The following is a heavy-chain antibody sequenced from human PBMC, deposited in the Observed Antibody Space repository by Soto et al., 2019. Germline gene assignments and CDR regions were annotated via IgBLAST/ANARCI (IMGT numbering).Heavy chain of an antibody. J-gene: IGHJ6*03. CDR1: GFTFDDYG. Sequence: EVQLVESGGGVVRPGGSLRLSCAASGFTFDDYGMSWVRQAAGKGLEWVSGINWNGGSTGYADSVKGRFTISRDNAKNSMYLQMHSLRAEDTTLYHCARNYGDYYYYYMDVWGKGTTVTVSS. V-gene: IGHV3-20*01. CDR2: INWNGGST. D-gene: IGHD4-17*01. CDR3: ARNYGDYYYYYMDV.